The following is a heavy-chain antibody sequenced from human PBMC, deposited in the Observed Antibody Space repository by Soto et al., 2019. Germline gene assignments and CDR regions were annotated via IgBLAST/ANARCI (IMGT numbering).Heavy chain of an antibody. D-gene: IGHD6-13*01. CDR3: ARAPSWYIFDY. V-gene: IGHV1-3*01. J-gene: IGHJ4*02. CDR1: GYTFTSYA. CDR2: INAGNGNT. Sequence: ASVKVSCKASGYTFTSYAISWVRQAPGQRLEWMGWINAGNGNTKYSQKFQGRVTVTRDTSASTAYMELSSLRSEDTAVYYCARAPSWYIFDYWGQGTLVTVSS.